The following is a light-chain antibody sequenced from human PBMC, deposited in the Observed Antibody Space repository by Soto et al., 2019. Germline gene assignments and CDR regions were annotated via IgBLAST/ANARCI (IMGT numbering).Light chain of an antibody. V-gene: IGKV1-27*01. Sequence: DIQMTQSPSSLSASVGDRVTITCRASQGISNYLAWYQQKPGKVPKLLIYAASTLQSGVPSRFSGRGSGTDFTLTISSLLPEDVATYYCQKYNSAPLTFGGGTKVEIK. CDR3: QKYNSAPLT. J-gene: IGKJ4*01. CDR2: AAS. CDR1: QGISNY.